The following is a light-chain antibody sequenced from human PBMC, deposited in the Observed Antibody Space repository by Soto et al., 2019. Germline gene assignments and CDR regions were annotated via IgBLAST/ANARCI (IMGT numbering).Light chain of an antibody. V-gene: IGKV3-20*01. CDR2: GAS. CDR1: QSVNSNY. J-gene: IGKJ2*01. Sequence: EIVLTQSPGTLSLSPGERATLSRRTSQSVNSNYIAWYQQKPGQAPRLLIYGASNRAAGIPDRFSGSGSGTDLTLTISRLEPEDFEVYFCQQWSGSPPMYTLGQGTKLQIK. CDR3: QQWSGSPPMYT.